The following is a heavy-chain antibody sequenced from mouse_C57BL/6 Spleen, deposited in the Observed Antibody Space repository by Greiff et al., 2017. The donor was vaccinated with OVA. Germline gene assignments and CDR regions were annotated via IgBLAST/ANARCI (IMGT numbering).Heavy chain of an antibody. V-gene: IGHV2-5*01. CDR3: AKNCHGDYYAMDY. CDR2: IWRGGST. J-gene: IGHJ4*01. CDR1: GFSLTSYG. Sequence: VKLMESGPGLVQPSQSLSITCTVSGFSLTSYGVHWVRQSPGKGLEWLGVIWRGGSTDYNAAFMSRLSITKDNSKSQVFFKMNSLQADDTAIYYCAKNCHGDYYAMDYWGQGTSVTVSS. D-gene: IGHD6-1*01.